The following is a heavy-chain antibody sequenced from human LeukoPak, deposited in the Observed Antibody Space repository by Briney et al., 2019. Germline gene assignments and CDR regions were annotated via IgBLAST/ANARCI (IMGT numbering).Heavy chain of an antibody. CDR2: ISNDGSNN. CDR3: VGGYCSGGSCSWGGY. D-gene: IGHD2-15*01. CDR1: GFTISNYA. J-gene: IGHJ4*02. V-gene: IGHV3-30*04. Sequence: GGSLRLSCAVSGFTISNYALNWVRQAPGKGLEWVAIISNDGSNNYYADSVKGRFTISRDNSKSTVSLQMNSLRAEDTAVYYCVGGYCSGGSCSWGGYWGQGTLVTVSS.